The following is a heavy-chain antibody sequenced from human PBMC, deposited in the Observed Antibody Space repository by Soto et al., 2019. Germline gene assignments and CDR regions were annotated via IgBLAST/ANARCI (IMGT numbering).Heavy chain of an antibody. CDR3: ARDPAPLSRSSRYYGMDV. V-gene: IGHV1-18*01. Sequence: ASVKVSCKASGYTFTSYGISWVRQAPGQGLEWMGWISAYNGNTNYAQKLQGRVTMTTDTSTSTAYMELRSLRSDDTAVYYCARDPAPLSRSSRYYGMDVWGQGTTVTVSS. J-gene: IGHJ6*02. D-gene: IGHD6-13*01. CDR1: GYTFTSYG. CDR2: ISAYNGNT.